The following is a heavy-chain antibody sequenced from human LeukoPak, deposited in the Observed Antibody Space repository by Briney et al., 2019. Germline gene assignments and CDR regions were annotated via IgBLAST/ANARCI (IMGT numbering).Heavy chain of an antibody. V-gene: IGHV4-61*02. D-gene: IGHD3-10*01. CDR2: IYTSGST. CDR3: ARGGVRGVFSSYSYRAV. J-gene: IGHJ6*03. Sequence: SETLSLTCTVSGGSISSGSYYWSWIRQPAGKGLEWIGRIYTSGSTNYNPSLKSRVTISVDTSKNQFSLKLSSVTAADTAVYYCARGGVRGVFSSYSYRAVWGKGTTVTISS. CDR1: GGSISSGSYY.